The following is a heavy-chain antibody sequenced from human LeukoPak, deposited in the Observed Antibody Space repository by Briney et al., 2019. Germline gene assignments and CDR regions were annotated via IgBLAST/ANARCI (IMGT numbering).Heavy chain of an antibody. CDR1: GFTFWNSA. CDR3: AKGANFGDFLYFDY. CDR2: ISSSGGNT. J-gene: IGHJ4*02. D-gene: IGHD4-17*01. Sequence: PGGSLRLSCAASGFTFWNSAITWVRQAPGKGLEWVSHISSSGGNTYYADSVKGRFTISRDNSNNTLYLQMNSLRAEDTAVYYCAKGANFGDFLYFDYWGQGTLVTVSS. V-gene: IGHV3-23*01.